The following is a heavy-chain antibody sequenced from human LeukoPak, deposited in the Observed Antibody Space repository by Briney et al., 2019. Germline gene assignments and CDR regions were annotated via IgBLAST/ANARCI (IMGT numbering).Heavy chain of an antibody. CDR3: ARETPTVKYGY. V-gene: IGHV1-2*02. J-gene: IGHJ4*02. D-gene: IGHD4-17*01. CDR1: GYTFTSYG. Sequence: ASVKVSCKASGYTFTSYGISWVRQAPGQGLEWMGWINPNSGGTNYAQKFQGRVTMTRDTSISTAYMELSRLRSDDTAVYYCARETPTVKYGYWGQGTLVTVSS. CDR2: INPNSGGT.